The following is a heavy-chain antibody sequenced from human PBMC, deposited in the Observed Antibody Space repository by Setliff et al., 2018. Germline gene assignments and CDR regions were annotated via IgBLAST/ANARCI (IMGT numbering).Heavy chain of an antibody. Sequence: SETLSLTCTVSGGSISSSSHYWGWIRQSPGKGLEWIGYIYHNGNTNFNPSLKTRVTMSVDTSKNQFALNLRSVTAADSAVYYCARDRTAYSYGLDVWGQGTTVTVSS. CDR1: GGSISSSSHY. D-gene: IGHD5-18*01. CDR2: IYHNGNT. V-gene: IGHV4-61*01. CDR3: ARDRTAYSYGLDV. J-gene: IGHJ6*02.